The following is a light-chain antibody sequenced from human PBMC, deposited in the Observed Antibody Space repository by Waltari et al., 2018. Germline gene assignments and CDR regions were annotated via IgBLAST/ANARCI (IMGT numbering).Light chain of an antibody. CDR1: QSVTSN. Sequence: EIVMTQSPATLSVSPGERATLSCRASQSVTSNLAWYQQKPGQAPRLLIYGASTRATGIPARFSGSGSGTEFTLTISSLQTEDFAVYHCQQYNKWPLTFSGGTKVEI. V-gene: IGKV3-15*01. CDR2: GAS. CDR3: QQYNKWPLT. J-gene: IGKJ4*01.